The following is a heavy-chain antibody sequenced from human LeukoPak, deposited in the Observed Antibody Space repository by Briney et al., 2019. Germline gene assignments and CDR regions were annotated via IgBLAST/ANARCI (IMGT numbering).Heavy chain of an antibody. CDR1: GFPVSGNY. D-gene: IGHD2-8*01. CDR2: IFAGGGT. J-gene: IGHJ4*02. CDR3: ARDGVAAFDY. Sequence: GGSLRLSCAASGFPVSGNYMSWVRQSPGKGLEWVSVIFAGGGTKYADSVKGRFTISRDTSKNTLYLQMNSLRAEDTAVHYCARDGVAAFDYWGQGTLVTVSS. V-gene: IGHV3-66*01.